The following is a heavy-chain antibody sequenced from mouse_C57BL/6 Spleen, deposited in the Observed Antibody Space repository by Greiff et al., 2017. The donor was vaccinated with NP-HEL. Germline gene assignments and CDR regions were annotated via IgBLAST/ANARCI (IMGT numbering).Heavy chain of an antibody. D-gene: IGHD3-2*02. Sequence: QVQLQQSGAELARPGASVKLSCKASGYTFTSYGISWVKQRTGQGLEWIGEIYPRSGNTYYNEKFKGKATLTADKSSSTAYMELRSLTSEDSAVYFCARESSGYSGFADWGQGTLVTVSA. V-gene: IGHV1-81*01. CDR3: ARESSGYSGFAD. CDR2: IYPRSGNT. J-gene: IGHJ3*01. CDR1: GYTFTSYG.